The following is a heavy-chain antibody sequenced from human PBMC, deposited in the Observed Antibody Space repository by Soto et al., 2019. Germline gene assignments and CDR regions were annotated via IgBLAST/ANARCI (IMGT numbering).Heavy chain of an antibody. V-gene: IGHV4-31*03. CDR2: IYSSGST. CDR3: ARAAYYTLAYCRGDCYSYFGY. CDR1: GVSISSGGYY. Sequence: QVQLQESGPGLVKPSPTLSLTCTVSGVSISSGGYYWSWIRQHPGKGLEWIGYIYSSGSTYYNPSLKSRVTISVDTSKNHFYLNLSSVTAADTAVYYCARAAYYTLAYCRGDCYSYFGYWGQGTLVTVSS. J-gene: IGHJ4*02. D-gene: IGHD2-21*02.